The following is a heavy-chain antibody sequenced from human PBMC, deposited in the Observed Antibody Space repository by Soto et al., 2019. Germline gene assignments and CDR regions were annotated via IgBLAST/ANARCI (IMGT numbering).Heavy chain of an antibody. CDR3: ARDSRTATLDF. J-gene: IGHJ4*02. Sequence: QVQLVQSGAEVKQPGSSVKVSCTISGGTFDSFTISWVRQAPGQGFEWMDGIIPVSGVPSYSRHFQGRITITADASTRTAYMDLSGLKFEDTAVYFCARDSRTATLDFWGQGTLVSVS. V-gene: IGHV1-69*01. D-gene: IGHD2-2*01. CDR1: GGTFDSFT. CDR2: IIPVSGVP.